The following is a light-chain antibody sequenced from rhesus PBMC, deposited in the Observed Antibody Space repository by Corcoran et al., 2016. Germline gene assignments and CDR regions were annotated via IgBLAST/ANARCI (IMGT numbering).Light chain of an antibody. Sequence: IQMTQSPSSLSASVGDTVTITCRASQGITNTFAWYQQKPGKVPKLLLYFASHLQSGVPSRFSGSGSGTDFTLTISSLQPEDFATYYCQHDYSTPPTFDQGTKVEIK. CDR2: FAS. J-gene: IGKJ1*01. CDR1: QGITNT. V-gene: IGKV1-33*02. CDR3: QHDYSTPPT.